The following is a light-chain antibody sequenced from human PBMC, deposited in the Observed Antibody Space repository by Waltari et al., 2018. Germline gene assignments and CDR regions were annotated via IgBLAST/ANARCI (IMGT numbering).Light chain of an antibody. J-gene: IGKJ1*01. CDR2: GAA. CDR3: QQYHSRPPWT. V-gene: IGKV3-15*01. Sequence: EIVMTQSPATLSVSPGERATLSCRASQSVSTELAWYQQRPGQAPRLLIYGAASRATVIPARFSGSGSGTDFTLTISSLQSEDFAVYHCQQYHSRPPWTFGQGTKVEVK. CDR1: QSVSTE.